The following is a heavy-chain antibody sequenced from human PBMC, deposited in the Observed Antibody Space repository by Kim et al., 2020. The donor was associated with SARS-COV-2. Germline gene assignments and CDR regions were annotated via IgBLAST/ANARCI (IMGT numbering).Heavy chain of an antibody. V-gene: IGHV3-48*01. Sequence: STIYYADHVTGRFTISRDNAKNSLYLQMNSLRAEDTAVYYCARSSPGMDVWGQGTTVTVSS. CDR3: ARSSPGMDV. J-gene: IGHJ6*02. D-gene: IGHD3-10*01. CDR2: STI.